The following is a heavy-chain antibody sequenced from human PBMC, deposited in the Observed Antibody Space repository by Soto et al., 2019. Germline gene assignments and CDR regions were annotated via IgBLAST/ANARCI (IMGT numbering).Heavy chain of an antibody. V-gene: IGHV3-73*02. D-gene: IGHD1-26*01. Sequence: EVQLVESGGGLVQPGGSLKPSCAASGFTFSGSAMHWVRQASGKGLEWVGRIRSKANSYATAYAASVKGRFTISRDDSKNTAYLQMNSLKTEDTAVYYCTRQVSYSGSYEGFWRDYWGQGTLVTVSS. CDR3: TRQVSYSGSYEGFWRDY. CDR1: GFTFSGSA. CDR2: IRSKANSYAT. J-gene: IGHJ4*02.